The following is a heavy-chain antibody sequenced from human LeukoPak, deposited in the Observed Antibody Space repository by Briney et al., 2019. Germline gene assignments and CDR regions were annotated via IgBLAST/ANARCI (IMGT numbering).Heavy chain of an antibody. V-gene: IGHV4-39*01. Sequence: SETLSLTCTVSGGSVNSGSYHWGWIRQPPGEGLEWIGNIYYSGSTSYSPSLKSRVTISVDTSKNQFSLKLNSVTAADTAVYYCARKPYGSGRFDYWGQGTLVTVSS. CDR2: IYYSGST. J-gene: IGHJ4*02. CDR3: ARKPYGSGRFDY. D-gene: IGHD3-10*01. CDR1: GGSVNSGSYH.